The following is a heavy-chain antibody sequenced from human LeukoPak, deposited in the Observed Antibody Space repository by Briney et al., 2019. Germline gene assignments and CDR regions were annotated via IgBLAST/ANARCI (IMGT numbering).Heavy chain of an antibody. D-gene: IGHD6-19*01. CDR1: GYTFTNYA. CDR3: ARESVAGPFDY. J-gene: IGHJ4*02. Sequence: ASVKVSCKASGYTFTNYAMHWVRQAPGQRLEWMGWINAGNGNTKYSQKFQGRVTTTRDTSASTAYMELSSLRSEDTAVYYCARESVAGPFDYWGQGTLVTVSS. CDR2: INAGNGNT. V-gene: IGHV1-3*01.